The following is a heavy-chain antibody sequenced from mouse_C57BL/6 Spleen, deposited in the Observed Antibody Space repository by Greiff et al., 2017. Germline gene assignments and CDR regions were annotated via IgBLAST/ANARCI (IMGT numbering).Heavy chain of an antibody. CDR1: GYTFTDYE. V-gene: IGHV1-15*01. D-gene: IGHD1-1*01. CDR2: IDPETGGT. Sequence: QVQLQQSGAELVRPGASVTLSCKASGYTFTDYEMHWVKQTPVHGLEWIGAIDPETGGTAYNQKFKGKAILTADKSSSTAYMELRSLTSEDSAVYYCTRLFTTGGDFDYWGQGTTLTVSS. CDR3: TRLFTTGGDFDY. J-gene: IGHJ2*01.